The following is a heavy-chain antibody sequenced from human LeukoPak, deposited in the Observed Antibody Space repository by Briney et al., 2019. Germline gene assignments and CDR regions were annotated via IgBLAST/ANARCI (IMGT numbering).Heavy chain of an antibody. D-gene: IGHD5-24*01. Sequence: PGGSLRLSSAAPGFTSSSYRMSWVPLAPRKGLECVANIKGDGSEKWYSDSVKGRFTISRDNAQNSVHLQMNSLRAEDTAVYHCSRDEYRSRWLHPWGQGALVTVTS. CDR2: IKGDGSEK. V-gene: IGHV3-7*01. J-gene: IGHJ5*02. CDR3: SRDEYRSRWLHP. CDR1: GFTSSSYR.